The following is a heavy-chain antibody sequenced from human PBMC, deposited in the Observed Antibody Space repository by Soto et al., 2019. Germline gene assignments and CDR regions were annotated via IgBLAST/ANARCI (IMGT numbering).Heavy chain of an antibody. CDR2: ISSSGSFI. J-gene: IGHJ4*02. CDR3: AREPEGIAAALDY. V-gene: IGHV3-21*01. D-gene: IGHD6-13*01. CDR1: GFTFRTYG. Sequence: EVPLVESGGGLVKPGGSLRLSCAASGFTFRTYGMNWVRRAPGGGLEWVASISSSGSFIYYADSVKGRFTISRDDAEKSLYLQMNSLRVEDTALYYCAREPEGIAAALDYWGRGTLVTVSS.